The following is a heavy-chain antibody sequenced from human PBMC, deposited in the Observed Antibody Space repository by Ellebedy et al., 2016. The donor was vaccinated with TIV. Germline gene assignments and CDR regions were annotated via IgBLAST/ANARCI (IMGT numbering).Heavy chain of an antibody. J-gene: IGHJ4*02. CDR1: GGSFSGYY. D-gene: IGHD6-19*01. Sequence: GSLRLSCAVYGGSFSGYYWSWVRQPPGKGLEWIGEVNQSGSTNYHPSLKSRVTISVDTSKNPFSLRLSSVTAADTAVYYCAEGRSGWYYFDYWGQGTLVTVSS. CDR2: VNQSGST. CDR3: AEGRSGWYYFDY. V-gene: IGHV4-34*01.